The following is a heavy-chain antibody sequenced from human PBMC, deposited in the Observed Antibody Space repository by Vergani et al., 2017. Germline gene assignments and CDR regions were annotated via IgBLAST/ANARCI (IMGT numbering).Heavy chain of an antibody. CDR1: GFTFSSYW. Sequence: EVQLVESGGGLVQPGGSLRLSCAASGFTFSSYWMHWVRQAPGKGLVWVSRINSDGSSTSYADSVKGRVTISRDNAKNTLYLQMNSLRAEDTAVYYCAREATLRLLEWSGGPFQHWGQGTLVTVSS. D-gene: IGHD3-3*01. CDR2: INSDGSST. CDR3: AREATLRLLEWSGGPFQH. V-gene: IGHV3-74*01. J-gene: IGHJ1*01.